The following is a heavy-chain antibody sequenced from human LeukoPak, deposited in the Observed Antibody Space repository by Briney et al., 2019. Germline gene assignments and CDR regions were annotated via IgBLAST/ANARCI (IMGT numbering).Heavy chain of an antibody. D-gene: IGHD1-26*01. CDR1: GLTFSSYW. J-gene: IGHJ4*02. Sequence: GGSLRLSCAASGLTFSSYWMSWVRQAPGKGLEWVANIKQDGSEKYYVDSVKGRFTISRDNAKNSLYLQMNSLRAEDTAVYYCARVRGGYSFDYWGQGTLVTVSS. V-gene: IGHV3-7*01. CDR3: ARVRGGYSFDY. CDR2: IKQDGSEK.